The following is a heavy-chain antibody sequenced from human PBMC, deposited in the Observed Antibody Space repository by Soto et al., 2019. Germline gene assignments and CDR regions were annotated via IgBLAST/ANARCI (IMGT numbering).Heavy chain of an antibody. Sequence: QVQLVQSGAEVKKPGASVKVSCTFTSYDINWGRQATGQGIEWMAWMNPNSGNTRYAQKFQGRVNMTRNTSNFTAYMELSSLRSEDTALYYCARGPGSSDWRFSYYYMDVWGQGTTVTVSS. CDR1: FTSYD. J-gene: IGHJ6*02. CDR2: MNPNSGNT. CDR3: ARGPGSSDWRFSYYYMDV. D-gene: IGHD6-19*01. V-gene: IGHV1-8*01.